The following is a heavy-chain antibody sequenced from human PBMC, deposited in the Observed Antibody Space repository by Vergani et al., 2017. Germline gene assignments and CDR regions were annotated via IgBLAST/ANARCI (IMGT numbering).Heavy chain of an antibody. J-gene: IGHJ4*01. V-gene: IGHV3-49*04. CDR1: GFTLGDYA. D-gene: IGHD6-13*01. Sequence: EVHLVESGGGLVQPGRSLRLSCSGSGFTLGDYAMTWVRQAPGKGLKWVGFVRNKEDGGTPEHAASVKGRFTISRDDSKAIAYLQMNSLKTEDTAVYYCTTGFPGSSWSTYWGQGTLVTVSS. CDR2: VRNKEDGGTP. CDR3: TTGFPGSSWSTY.